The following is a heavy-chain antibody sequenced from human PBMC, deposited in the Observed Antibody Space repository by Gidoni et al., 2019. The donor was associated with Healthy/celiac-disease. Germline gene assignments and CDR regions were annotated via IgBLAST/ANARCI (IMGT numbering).Heavy chain of an antibody. Sequence: QVQLQESGPGLEKPSQTLSLTCTVSGGPISSGGYYWRWIRQHPGKGLEWIGYIYYSGSTYYNPSLKSRVTISVDTSKNQFSLKLSSVTAADTAVYYCARDAGTNDYGAFGIDYWGQGTLVTVSS. CDR2: IYYSGST. V-gene: IGHV4-31*03. D-gene: IGHD4-17*01. J-gene: IGHJ4*02. CDR1: GGPISSGGYY. CDR3: ARDAGTNDYGAFGIDY.